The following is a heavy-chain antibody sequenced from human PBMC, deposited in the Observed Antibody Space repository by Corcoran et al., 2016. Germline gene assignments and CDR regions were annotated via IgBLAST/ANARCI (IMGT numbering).Heavy chain of an antibody. CDR2: INAGNGNT. J-gene: IGHJ4*02. Sequence: QVQLVQSGAEVKKPGASVKVSCKASGYTFTSYAMHWVRQAPGQRLEWMGWINAGNGNTKYSQKFQGRVTITRDTSANTAYMELSSLRSEDTAVYYCAREPWGGSSWYYFDYWGQGTLVTVSS. V-gene: IGHV1-3*01. D-gene: IGHD6-13*01. CDR3: AREPWGGSSWYYFDY. CDR1: GYTFTSYA.